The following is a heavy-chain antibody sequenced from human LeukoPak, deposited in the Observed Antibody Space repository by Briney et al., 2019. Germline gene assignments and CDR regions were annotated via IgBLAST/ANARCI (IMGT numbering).Heavy chain of an antibody. CDR1: GGSISSGDYY. Sequence: PSETLSLTCTVSGGSISSGDYYWSWIRQPPGKGLEWIGYIYYSGSTYYNPSLKSRVTISVDTSKNQFSLKLSSVTAADTAVYYCARPRDRENGAFDIWGQGTMVTVSS. V-gene: IGHV4-30-4*08. CDR3: ARPRDRENGAFDI. J-gene: IGHJ3*02. CDR2: IYYSGST. D-gene: IGHD1-14*01.